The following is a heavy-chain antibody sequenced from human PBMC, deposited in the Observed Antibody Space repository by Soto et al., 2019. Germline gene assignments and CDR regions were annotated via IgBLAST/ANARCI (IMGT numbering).Heavy chain of an antibody. CDR1: GGYLSSGSSY. CDR3: ARHLRNPSACNVFDI. J-gene: IGHJ3*02. V-gene: IGHV4-39*01. D-gene: IGHD2-15*01. CDR2: IHYSGAT. Sequence: QLQLQESGPGLVKPSETLTLTCTVSGGYLSSGSSYWCWMRQPPGKGLEWIGSIHYSGATYNNPSLESRAAIFVDTSKNRFSLKLSSGSAADTAVYYCARHLRNPSACNVFDIWGQGTMVTASS.